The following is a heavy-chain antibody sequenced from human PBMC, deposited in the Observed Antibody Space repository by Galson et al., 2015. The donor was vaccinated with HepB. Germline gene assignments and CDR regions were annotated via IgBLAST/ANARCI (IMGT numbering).Heavy chain of an antibody. D-gene: IGHD2-2*01. Sequence: SVKVSCKASGGTFSTHSINWIRQAPGQGLEWMGRVTPMLGLANYAQRFQGRVWITADKSTGTAYMELSSLTSDDTAVYYCARGGADLVLQPAQELTSTSSAGDGGFDIWGQGTVVTVSS. CDR2: VTPMLGLA. CDR3: ARGGADLVLQPAQELTSTSSAGDGGFDI. CDR1: GGTFSTHS. V-gene: IGHV1-69*02. J-gene: IGHJ3*02.